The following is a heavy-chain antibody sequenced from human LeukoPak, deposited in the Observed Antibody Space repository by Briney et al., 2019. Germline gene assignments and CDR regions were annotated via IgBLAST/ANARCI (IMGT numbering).Heavy chain of an antibody. D-gene: IGHD3-22*01. CDR3: AGGGVYYDSSGSPRA. V-gene: IGHV1-69*13. CDR1: VGTFSSYA. J-gene: IGHJ5*02. CDR2: IIPIFGTA. Sequence: ASVKVSCKASVGTFSSYAISWVRQAPGQGLEWMGGIIPIFGTANYARKFQGRVTITADESTSTAYMEVSSLRSEDKAVYYCAGGGVYYDSSGSPRAWGPGTLVTVSS.